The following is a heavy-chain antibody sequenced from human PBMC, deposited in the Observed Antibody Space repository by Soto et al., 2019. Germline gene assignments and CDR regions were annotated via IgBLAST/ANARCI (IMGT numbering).Heavy chain of an antibody. Sequence: GGSLRLSCAASGFTVSSNYMSWVRQAPGKGLEWVSIINGDGTTYYADSVKGRFTISRHDSKNTLYLQVNNLRPEDTAVYYCAGGGRYCSGSSCYDYWGQGSLVTVSS. CDR1: GFTVSSNY. V-gene: IGHV3-53*04. J-gene: IGHJ4*02. D-gene: IGHD2-2*01. CDR2: INGDGTT. CDR3: AGGGRYCSGSSCYDY.